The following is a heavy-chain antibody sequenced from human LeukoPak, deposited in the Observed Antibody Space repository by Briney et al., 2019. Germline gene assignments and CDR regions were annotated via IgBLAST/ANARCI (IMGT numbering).Heavy chain of an antibody. CDR3: ARDYNWNYHRRHFDY. Sequence: ESGPTLVNPTETLTLTCTCSGFSVSSSGVAVGWIRQPPGKGLEWIGEINHSGSTNYNPSLKSRVTISVDTSKNQFSLKLSSVTAADTAVYYCARDYNWNYHRRHFDYWGQGTLVTVSS. CDR1: GFSVSSSGV. D-gene: IGHD1-7*01. CDR2: INHSGST. V-gene: IGHV4-39*07. J-gene: IGHJ4*02.